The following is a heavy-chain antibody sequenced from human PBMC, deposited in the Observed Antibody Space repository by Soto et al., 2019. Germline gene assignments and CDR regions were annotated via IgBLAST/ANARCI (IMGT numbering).Heavy chain of an antibody. J-gene: IGHJ4*02. CDR3: AATDYDILTGSGY. CDR1: GFTFGDYA. Sequence: PGGSLRLSCTASGFTFGDYAMSWFRQAPGKGLEWVGFIRSKAYGGTTEYAASVKGRFTISRDDSKSIAYLQMNSLRSEDTAVYYCAATDYDILTGSGYWGQGTLVTVSS. V-gene: IGHV3-49*03. D-gene: IGHD3-9*01. CDR2: IRSKAYGGTT.